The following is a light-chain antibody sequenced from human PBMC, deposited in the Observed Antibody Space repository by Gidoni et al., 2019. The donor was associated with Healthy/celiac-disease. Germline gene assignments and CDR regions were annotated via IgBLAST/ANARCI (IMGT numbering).Light chain of an antibody. CDR3: ATWDDSLNGYV. Sequence: QSVLTQPPSASGSPGQLVTSSCSGSSSNIGSNTVNWYQQLPGTAPKLLIYSNNQRPSGVPDRFSGSKSGTSASLAIRGLQSEDEADYYCATWDDSLNGYVFGTGTKVTVL. CDR1: SSNIGSNT. J-gene: IGLJ1*01. CDR2: SNN. V-gene: IGLV1-44*01.